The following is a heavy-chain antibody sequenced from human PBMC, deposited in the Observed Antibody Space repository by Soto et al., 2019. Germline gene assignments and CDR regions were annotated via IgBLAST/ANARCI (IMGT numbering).Heavy chain of an antibody. Sequence: QVQLAESGGGLVEPGGYLRLSCAASGFTFSDYDMSWIRQSPGKGLEWVSFVSSSGTTMYFADSVKGRFTISRYNAKDPRYLQMNSLRAEYSDVYYCARMGPRAARPSYWGQGTLVTVSS. J-gene: IGHJ4*02. V-gene: IGHV3-11*01. CDR2: VSSSGTTM. CDR1: GFTFSDYD. CDR3: ARMGPRAARPSY. D-gene: IGHD6-6*01.